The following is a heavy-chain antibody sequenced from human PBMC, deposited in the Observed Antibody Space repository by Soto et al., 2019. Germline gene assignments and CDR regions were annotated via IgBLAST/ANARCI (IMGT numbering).Heavy chain of an antibody. CDR1: GDSIDTYANY. Sequence: TLSLTCTVSGDSIDTYANYWTWIRQVPGKGLEWLGYIYYTGRTSYNPSLKSRLTISLDKSKNQFSVRLNSVTPADTAVYYSARCSASWYWFDPWGQGTLVT. J-gene: IGHJ5*02. CDR2: IYYTGRT. CDR3: ARCSASWYWFDP. V-gene: IGHV4-31*03. D-gene: IGHD6-13*01.